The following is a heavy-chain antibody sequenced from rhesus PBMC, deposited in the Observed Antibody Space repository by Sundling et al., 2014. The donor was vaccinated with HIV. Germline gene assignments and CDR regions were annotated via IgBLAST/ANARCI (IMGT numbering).Heavy chain of an antibody. CDR2: IKSKGDGGTA. D-gene: IGHD6-31*01. J-gene: IGHJ4*01. CDR3: TIGWIFDY. Sequence: EVQLVESGGGLVQPGGSLRLSCVVSGFPFSKYWMSWVRQAPGKGLDWVGFIKSKGDGGTATYAESVKGRFTISRDDSKSTLYLQMSSLNIEDTAVYYCTIGWIFDYWGQGVLVTVSS. V-gene: IGHV3-16*02. CDR1: GFPFSKYW.